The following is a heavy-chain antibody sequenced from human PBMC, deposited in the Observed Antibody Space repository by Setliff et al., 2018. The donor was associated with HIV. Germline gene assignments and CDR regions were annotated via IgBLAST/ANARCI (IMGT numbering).Heavy chain of an antibody. V-gene: IGHV4-59*01. D-gene: IGHD5-18*01. J-gene: IGHJ4*02. CDR1: GGSSSSYY. CDR2: VYYTGST. Sequence: SETLSLTCTVSGGSSSSYYWTWIRQPPGKGMEWIGNVYYTGSTNYNPSLKSRSTISIDTSKSQFSLKLTSVAAADTAVYYCARDSGGYNYGFAVGSFYYWGQGALVTVSS. CDR3: ARDSGGYNYGFAVGSFYY.